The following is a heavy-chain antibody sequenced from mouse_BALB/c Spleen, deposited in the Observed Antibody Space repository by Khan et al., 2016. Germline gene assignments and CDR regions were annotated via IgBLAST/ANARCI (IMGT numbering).Heavy chain of an antibody. D-gene: IGHD2-3*01. J-gene: IGHJ2*01. CDR1: GDSITSGY. Sequence: EVQLQESGPSLAKPSQTLSLTCSVTGDSITSGYWNWIRKFPGNKFEYMGYISYSGTTYYNPSLKSRISITRDTSKNQFYLQLNSVTAEDTATYYCSTYDGYCFDYWGQGTTLTVSS. CDR3: STYDGYCFDY. V-gene: IGHV3-8*02. CDR2: ISYSGTT.